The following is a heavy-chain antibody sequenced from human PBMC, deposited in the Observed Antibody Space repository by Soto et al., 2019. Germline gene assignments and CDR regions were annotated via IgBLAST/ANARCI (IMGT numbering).Heavy chain of an antibody. Sequence: ASVKVCCKASGYAFTSYDMNWVGQATGRGLEWMGWMNPNGGNTGYAQKFQGRVTMTRNTSISPAYMALSSLRSEETAVYYCARSESDFCSGCPYFEYLGQGTLVTFSS. D-gene: IGHD3-3*01. V-gene: IGHV1-8*01. J-gene: IGHJ4*02. CDR2: MNPNGGNT. CDR1: GYAFTSYD. CDR3: ARSESDFCSGCPYFEY.